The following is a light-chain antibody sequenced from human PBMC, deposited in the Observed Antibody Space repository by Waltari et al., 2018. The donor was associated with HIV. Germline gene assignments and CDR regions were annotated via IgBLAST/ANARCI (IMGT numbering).Light chain of an antibody. CDR2: EAS. J-gene: IGKJ1*01. Sequence: DIQMTQSPSSLPASVGDGVTITCRSSQSISSNLNWYQQKTGKAPTLLITEASMLQSGVPSRFSGSGSGTDFALTITTLQPEDIATYCCQQSHSNPPTFGQGTKVELK. CDR3: QQSHSNPPT. V-gene: IGKV1-39*01. CDR1: QSISSN.